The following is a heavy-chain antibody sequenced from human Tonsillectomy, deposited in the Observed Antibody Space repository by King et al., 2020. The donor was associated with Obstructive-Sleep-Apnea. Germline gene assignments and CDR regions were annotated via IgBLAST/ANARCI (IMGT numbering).Heavy chain of an antibody. V-gene: IGHV4-30-4*01. CDR2: IYYSGST. J-gene: IGHJ4*02. CDR1: GGSISSGDYY. Sequence: QLQESGPGLVKPSQTLFLICTVSGGSISSGDYYWSWIRQPPGKGLEWIGYIYYSGSTYYNPSLKSRVTISIDTSKNQFSLTLSSVTAADTAVYFCARAVKTYYYDSSGLDYWGQGTLVTVSS. D-gene: IGHD3-22*01. CDR3: ARAVKTYYYDSSGLDY.